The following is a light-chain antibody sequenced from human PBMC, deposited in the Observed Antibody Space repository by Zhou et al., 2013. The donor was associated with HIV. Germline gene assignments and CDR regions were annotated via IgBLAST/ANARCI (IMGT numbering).Light chain of an antibody. J-gene: IGKJ1*01. CDR3: QQYGSSPWT. CDR1: QSVRSSY. V-gene: IGKV3-20*01. CDR2: GAS. Sequence: DIVLTQSPGTLSSSPGERVTLSCRASQSVRSSYLAWYQQRPGQAPRLLIYGASIRATGIPDRFSGSGSGTDFSLAIGRLEPEDFAVYYCQQYGSSPWTFGQGTKVEIK.